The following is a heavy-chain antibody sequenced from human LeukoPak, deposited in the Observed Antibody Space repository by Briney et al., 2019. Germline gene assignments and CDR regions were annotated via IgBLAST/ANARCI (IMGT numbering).Heavy chain of an antibody. CDR2: ISYDGSNK. Sequence: RGSLRLSCAASGFTFSSYAMHWVRQAPGKGLEWVAVISYDGSNKYYADSVKGRFTISRDNSKNTLYLQMNSLRAEDTAVYCCARGSMGYFDYWGQGTLVTVSS. CDR1: GFTFSSYA. CDR3: ARGSMGYFDY. V-gene: IGHV3-30*04. J-gene: IGHJ4*02. D-gene: IGHD6-6*01.